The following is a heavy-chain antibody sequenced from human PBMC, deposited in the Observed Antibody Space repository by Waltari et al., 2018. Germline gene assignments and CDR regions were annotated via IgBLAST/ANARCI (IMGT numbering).Heavy chain of an antibody. CDR3: ARDNSSSWYFFDY. CDR1: GFTFGSYW. Sequence: EVQLVESGGGLVQPGGSLRLAGAASGFTFGSYWMSWVRQAPGKGLGGLANIQEDGSEKNYLDSVKGGFTISRDNAKNSLYLQMNSLRAEDTAVYFCARDNSSSWYFFDYWGQGTVVTVSS. V-gene: IGHV3-7*01. CDR2: IQEDGSEK. D-gene: IGHD6-13*01. J-gene: IGHJ4*02.